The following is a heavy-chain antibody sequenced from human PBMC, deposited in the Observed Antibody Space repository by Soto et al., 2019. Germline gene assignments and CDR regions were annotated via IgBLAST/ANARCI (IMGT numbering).Heavy chain of an antibody. V-gene: IGHV3-9*01. Sequence: DVQLVESGGGLVQPGRSLRLSCAASGFTFDDYAMHWVRQAPGKGLEWVSGISWNSGSIGYADSVKGRFIISRDNAKNFLYLQMNSLRAEDTALYYCAKDSAYALLTFFDYWGQGTLVTVSS. D-gene: IGHD3-16*01. CDR2: ISWNSGSI. CDR3: AKDSAYALLTFFDY. J-gene: IGHJ4*02. CDR1: GFTFDDYA.